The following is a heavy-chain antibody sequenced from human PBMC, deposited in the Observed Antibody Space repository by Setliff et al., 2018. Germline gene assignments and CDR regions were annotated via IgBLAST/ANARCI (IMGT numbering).Heavy chain of an antibody. J-gene: IGHJ5*02. CDR3: AKNGFGVVALGVNNWFDP. CDR1: GFTFSNYA. V-gene: IGHV3-23*01. D-gene: IGHD3-10*01. CDR2: ISNSGGGT. Sequence: LRLSCAASGFTFSNYAMSWVRQAPGKGLEWVSAISNSGGGTYYADSVKGRFTISRDNSKNTLYLQMNSLRAEDTAVYYCAKNGFGVVALGVNNWFDPWGQGTLVTVS.